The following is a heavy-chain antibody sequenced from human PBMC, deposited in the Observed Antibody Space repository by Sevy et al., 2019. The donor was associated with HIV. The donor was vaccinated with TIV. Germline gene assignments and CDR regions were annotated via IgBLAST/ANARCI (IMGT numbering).Heavy chain of an antibody. CDR3: ARLSGNYDFWSGYADAFDI. CDR1: GGSISSYY. V-gene: IGHV4-59*01. Sequence: SETLSLTCTVSGGSISSYYWSWIRQPPGKGLEWIGYIYYSGSTNYNPSLKSRVTISVDTSKNQFSLKLSSVTAADTAVSSCARLSGNYDFWSGYADAFDIWGQGTMVTVSS. CDR2: IYYSGST. J-gene: IGHJ3*02. D-gene: IGHD3-3*01.